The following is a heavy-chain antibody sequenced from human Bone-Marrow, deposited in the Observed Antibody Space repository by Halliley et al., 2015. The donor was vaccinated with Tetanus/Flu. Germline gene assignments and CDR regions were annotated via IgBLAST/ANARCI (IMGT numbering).Heavy chain of an antibody. CDR3: ARDDYVVVAAPTVSYHGMDV. V-gene: IGHV3-21*01. D-gene: IGHD2-15*01. Sequence: NSSYKYYSDSVKGRFTVSRDNAKKSLYLQMNSLRVEDTAVYYCARDDYVVVAAPTVSYHGMDVWGQGTTVTVSS. J-gene: IGHJ6*02. CDR2: NSSYK.